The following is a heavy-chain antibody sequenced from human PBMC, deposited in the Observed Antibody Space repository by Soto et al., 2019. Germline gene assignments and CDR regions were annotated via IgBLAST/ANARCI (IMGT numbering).Heavy chain of an antibody. CDR3: ARDTYDFWSGTHDY. V-gene: IGHV3-21*01. CDR1: GFTFSSYG. D-gene: IGHD3-3*01. Sequence: GGSLRLSCAASGFTFSSYGMHWVRQAPGKGLEWVSSISSSSSYIYYADSVKGRFTISRDNAKNSLYLQMNSLRAEDTAVYYCARDTYDFWSGTHDYWGQGTLVTVSS. J-gene: IGHJ4*02. CDR2: ISSSSSYI.